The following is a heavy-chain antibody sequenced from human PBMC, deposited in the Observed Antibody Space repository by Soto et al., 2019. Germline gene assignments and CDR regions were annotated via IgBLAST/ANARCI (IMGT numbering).Heavy chain of an antibody. V-gene: IGHV3-30*03. CDR2: TSYDRSNK. D-gene: IGHD2-2*02. Sequence: SLRLFCSTSEFQFSSSGTPGVRQAPGKGLERVAVTSYDRSNKYYADSVKGRFTISRDNSKKTLYLQMNSLRDEDTAVYYCARDDPYCSSTSCYTGGAFDIWGQGT. CDR3: ARDDPYCSSTSCYTGGAFDI. CDR1: EFQFSSSG. J-gene: IGHJ3*02.